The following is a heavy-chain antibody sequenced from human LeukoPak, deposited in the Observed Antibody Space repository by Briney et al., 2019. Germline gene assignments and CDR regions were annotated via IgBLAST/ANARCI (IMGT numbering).Heavy chain of an antibody. CDR2: INWNGGST. CDR1: EFTFDDYG. CDR3: ARERYCSSTSCKGNAFDI. D-gene: IGHD2-2*01. J-gene: IGHJ3*02. V-gene: IGHV3-20*04. Sequence: GGSLRLSCAASEFTFDDYGMSWVRQAPGKGLEWVSGINWNGGSTGYADSVKGRFTISRDNAKNSLYLQMNSLRAEDTAVYYCARERYCSSTSCKGNAFDIWGQGTMVTVSS.